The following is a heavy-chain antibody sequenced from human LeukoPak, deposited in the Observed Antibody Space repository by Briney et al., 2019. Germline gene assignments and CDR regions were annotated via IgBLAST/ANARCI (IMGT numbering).Heavy chain of an antibody. CDR2: ISSSGTTI. V-gene: IGHV3-48*03. CDR1: GFMFSNYA. Sequence: PGGSLRLSCVASGFMFSNYAMNWVRQAPGKGLEWLSYISSSGTTIYSADSVKGRFTISRDNAKNSLYLHMNSLRGEDTAAYYCARDGLGVADLDYWGQGTLVTVSS. J-gene: IGHJ4*02. CDR3: ARDGLGVADLDY. D-gene: IGHD2-15*01.